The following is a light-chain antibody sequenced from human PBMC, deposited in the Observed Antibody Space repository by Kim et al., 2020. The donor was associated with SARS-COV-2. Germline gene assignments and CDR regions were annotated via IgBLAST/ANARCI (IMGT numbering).Light chain of an antibody. J-gene: IGLJ2*01. V-gene: IGLV1-51*01. CDR1: SSNIGSNY. CDR3: GTWDSSLSAGV. CDR2: DND. Sequence: GQKVPISCSGRSSNIGSNYVSWYQQLPGTAPKLLIYDNDRRPSGIPDRFSGSKSGTSATLGITGLQSGDEADYYCGTWDSSLSAGVFGGGTQLTVL.